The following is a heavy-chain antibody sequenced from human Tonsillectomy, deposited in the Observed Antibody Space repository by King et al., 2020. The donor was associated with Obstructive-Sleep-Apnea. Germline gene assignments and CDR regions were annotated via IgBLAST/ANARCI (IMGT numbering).Heavy chain of an antibody. J-gene: IGHJ2*01. Sequence: VQLVESGGGLVQPGGSLRLSCAASGFTFSSYWMHWVRQAPGKGLVWVSRIYSDGSSTTYADSVKGRFTISRDNAKNTLYLQMNSLRAEDTAVYICERVLSHGDYDISNWYFDLWGRGTLVTVSS. V-gene: IGHV3-74*01. CDR3: ERVLSHGDYDISNWYFDL. D-gene: IGHD4-17*01. CDR1: GFTFSSYW. CDR2: IYSDGSST.